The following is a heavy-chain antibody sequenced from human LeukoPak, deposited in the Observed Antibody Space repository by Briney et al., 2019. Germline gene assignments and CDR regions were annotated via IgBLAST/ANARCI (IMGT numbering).Heavy chain of an antibody. D-gene: IGHD6-19*01. CDR1: GFTFSSYA. V-gene: IGHV3-23*01. CDR2: ISGSGGST. CDR3: ARDFGSGWTRYFDY. J-gene: IGHJ4*02. Sequence: PGGSLRLSCAASGFTFSSYAMSWVRQAPGKGLEWVSAISGSGGSTYYADSVKGRFTISRDNSKNTLYLQMNSLRAEDTAVYYCARDFGSGWTRYFDYWGQGTLVTVSS.